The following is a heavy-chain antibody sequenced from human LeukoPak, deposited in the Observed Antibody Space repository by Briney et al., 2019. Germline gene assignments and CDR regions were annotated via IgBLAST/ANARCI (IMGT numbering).Heavy chain of an antibody. CDR1: GGTFSGYY. Sequence: SETLSLTCAVYGGTFSGYYWSWIRQPPGKGLEWIGYIYYSGSTNYNPSLKSRVTISVDTSKNQFSLKLSSVTAADTAVYYCARDLTDDAFDIWGQGTMVTVSS. CDR3: ARDLTDDAFDI. J-gene: IGHJ3*02. D-gene: IGHD2-21*02. V-gene: IGHV4-59*01. CDR2: IYYSGST.